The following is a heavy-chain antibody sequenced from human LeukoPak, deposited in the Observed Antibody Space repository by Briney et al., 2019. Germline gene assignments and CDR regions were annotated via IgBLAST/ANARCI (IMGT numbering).Heavy chain of an antibody. CDR1: GGSITSPNW. J-gene: IGHJ4*02. D-gene: IGHD4-17*01. CDR2: VYHTGST. CDR3: ASRHDSGPY. V-gene: IGHV4-4*02. Sequence: PSATLSLTCAVSGGSITSPNWWTWVHQPPGKGLEWIGEVYHTGSTNYSPSLKSRLTISVDKSNNQFSLKLTSVTAADTAVYYCASRHDSGPYWGQGTLVTVSS.